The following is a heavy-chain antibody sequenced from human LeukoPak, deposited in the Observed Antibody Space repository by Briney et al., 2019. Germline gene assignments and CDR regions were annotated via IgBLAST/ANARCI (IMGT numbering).Heavy chain of an antibody. Sequence: SETLSLTCTVSGGFITSSFYWSWIRQPPGKGLEWIGYIYYSGSTNYNPSLKSRVTISVDTSKNQFSLKLSSVTAADTAVYYCARGGAVAGWDYFDYWGQGTLVTVSS. CDR3: ARGGAVAGWDYFDY. V-gene: IGHV4-59*01. J-gene: IGHJ4*02. D-gene: IGHD6-19*01. CDR2: IYYSGST. CDR1: GGFITSSFY.